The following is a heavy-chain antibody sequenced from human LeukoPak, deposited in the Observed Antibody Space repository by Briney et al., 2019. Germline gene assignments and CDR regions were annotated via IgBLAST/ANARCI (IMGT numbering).Heavy chain of an antibody. CDR2: IKKDGSEK. V-gene: IGHV3-7*03. CDR3: ARDAGRAGDAFDI. Sequence: GGSLRLSCAASGFTFRSYWMSWVRQAPGKGLEWVASIKKDGSEKYFVDSVKGRFTVSRDNAKNSLYLQMNSLRVEDTAMYYCARDAGRAGDAFDIWGQGTMVTVSS. J-gene: IGHJ3*02. CDR1: GFTFRSYW. D-gene: IGHD1-26*01.